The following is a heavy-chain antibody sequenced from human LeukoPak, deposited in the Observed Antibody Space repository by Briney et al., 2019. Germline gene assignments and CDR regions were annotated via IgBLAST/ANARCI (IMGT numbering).Heavy chain of an antibody. Sequence: ASVKVSCKASGYTFTGYYMHWVRQAPGQGLEWMGWINPNSGGTNYAQKFQGRVTMTRDTSISTAYMELSRLRSDDTAVYYCARLREMATGHFQHWGPGTLVTVSS. J-gene: IGHJ1*01. D-gene: IGHD5-24*01. CDR1: GYTFTGYY. V-gene: IGHV1-2*02. CDR3: ARLREMATGHFQH. CDR2: INPNSGGT.